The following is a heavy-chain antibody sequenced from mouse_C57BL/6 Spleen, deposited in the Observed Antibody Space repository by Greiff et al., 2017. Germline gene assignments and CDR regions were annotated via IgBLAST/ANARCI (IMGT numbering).Heavy chain of an antibody. V-gene: IGHV1-43*01. D-gene: IGHD1-1*01. CDR1: GYSFTGYY. CDR2: INPSTGGT. J-gene: IGHJ4*01. CDR3: AGGITTVQGGSMDY. Sequence: VQLKQSGPELVKPGASVKISCKASGYSFTGYYMHWVKQSSEKSLEWIGEINPSTGGTSYNQQFKGKATLTVDKSSSTAYMQLKSLTSEDSAVYYSAGGITTVQGGSMDYWGQGTSVTVSS.